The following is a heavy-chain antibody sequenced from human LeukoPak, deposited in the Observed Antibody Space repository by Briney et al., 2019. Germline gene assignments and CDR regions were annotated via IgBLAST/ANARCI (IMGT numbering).Heavy chain of an antibody. D-gene: IGHD1-26*01. Sequence: GGSLRLSCAASGFTFRNYAMSWVRQAPGKGLEWVSIISDSGDSTYHADSVKGRFTISRDTSMNTLYLQMNSLRADDTAIYYCARLYSGTSSWYDYWGQGTLVTVSS. J-gene: IGHJ4*02. V-gene: IGHV3-23*01. CDR1: GFTFRNYA. CDR2: ISDSGDST. CDR3: ARLYSGTSSWYDY.